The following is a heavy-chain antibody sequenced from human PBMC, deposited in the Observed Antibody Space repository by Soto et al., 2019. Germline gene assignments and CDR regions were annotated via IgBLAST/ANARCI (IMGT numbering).Heavy chain of an antibody. CDR3: ARGSYSSSWRFDY. J-gene: IGHJ4*02. CDR1: GGTVSSFA. Sequence: QVQLVQSGAEVKKPGSSVRVSCKASGGTVSSFAISWVRQAPGHGLEWMGGIVPILGTAYYAQNFQGRVTITADESTNTAFMELPGLRSEDTAVYYCARGSYSSSWRFDYWGQGTLVTVSS. CDR2: IVPILGTA. D-gene: IGHD6-13*01. V-gene: IGHV1-69*01.